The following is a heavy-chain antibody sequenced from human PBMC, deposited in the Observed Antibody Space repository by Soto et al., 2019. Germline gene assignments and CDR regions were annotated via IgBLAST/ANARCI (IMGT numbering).Heavy chain of an antibody. V-gene: IGHV3-30*18. J-gene: IGHJ5*02. CDR3: AKALIPPYGNPLPGGFDP. D-gene: IGHD2-2*01. Sequence: QVPLVESGGGVVQPGRSLRLSCAASGFTFSSYGMHWVRQAPGKGLEWVAVISYDGSNKYYADSVKGRFTISRDNSKNTLYLQMNSLRAEDTAVYYCAKALIPPYGNPLPGGFDPWGQGTLVTVSS. CDR2: ISYDGSNK. CDR1: GFTFSSYG.